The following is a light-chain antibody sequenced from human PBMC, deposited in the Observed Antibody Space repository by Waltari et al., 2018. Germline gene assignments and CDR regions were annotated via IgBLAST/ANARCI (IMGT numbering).Light chain of an antibody. CDR3: QQYHTFPVS. CDR2: AAS. V-gene: IGKV1D-8*01. J-gene: IGKJ4*01. Sequence: VIGVTQSPSSLSASPGDRISIRCRMTQAIGLYMAWYQQKSGKAPELLVYAASTLQSGVPSRFSGSGSGTDFTLTITSLQPEDFATYYCQQYHTFPVSFGGGTKVE. CDR1: QAIGLY.